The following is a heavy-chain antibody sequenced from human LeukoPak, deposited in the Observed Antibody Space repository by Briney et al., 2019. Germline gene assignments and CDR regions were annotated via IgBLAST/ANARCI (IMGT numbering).Heavy chain of an antibody. D-gene: IGHD3-22*01. CDR2: LYSDGST. J-gene: IGHJ4*02. CDR3: ARAAYGSNGYTANHDY. Sequence: PGGSLRLSCAASGFTVSSCYMSWVRQAPGKGLEWVSVLYSDGSTYYADSVKGRFTISRDNSRNMLFLQMNNLRAEDTAFYYCARAAYGSNGYTANHDYWGQGTLVTVSS. CDR1: GFTVSSCY. V-gene: IGHV3-53*01.